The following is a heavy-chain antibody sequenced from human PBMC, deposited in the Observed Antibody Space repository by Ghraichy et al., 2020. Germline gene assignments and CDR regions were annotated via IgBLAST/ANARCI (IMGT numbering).Heavy chain of an antibody. CDR3: AHCSGGSCYRTWFFDF. CDR2: VSYGADT. D-gene: IGHD2-15*01. Sequence: SETLSLTCTVSGGSISTRARYWGWIRQRPGKGLEWLGSVSYGADTYYNPSLRSRLTLSVDASNSQFSLRLTSVTAADTAVYYCAHCSGGSCYRTWFFDFWGQGTLVTVSS. J-gene: IGHJ4*02. CDR1: GGSISTRARY. V-gene: IGHV4-39*01.